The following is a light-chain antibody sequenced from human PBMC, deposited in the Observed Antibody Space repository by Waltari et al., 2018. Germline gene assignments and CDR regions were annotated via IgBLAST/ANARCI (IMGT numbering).Light chain of an antibody. J-gene: IGKJ4*01. V-gene: IGKV1-39*01. Sequence: DIQMTQSPSSLSASLRDRVTITCRASQNIGCYLNWYQQKPGKAPKLLIYAAFSLRSGVPSRISGSGSGTEFTLTITSLQPEDFATYYCQQSSSIPLTFGGGTKVEIK. CDR2: AAF. CDR3: QQSSSIPLT. CDR1: QNIGCY.